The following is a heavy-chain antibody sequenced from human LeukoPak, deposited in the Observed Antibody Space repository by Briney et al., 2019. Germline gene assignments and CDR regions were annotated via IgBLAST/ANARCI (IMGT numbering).Heavy chain of an antibody. Sequence: GGSLRLSCAASGFTFSSYWMSWVRQAPGKGLEWVANIKQDGSAKYYVDSVKGRFTISRDNAKSSLYLQMDSLRVEDAAVYYCARDGPDSSSSDFDYWGQGTLVTVSS. CDR3: ARDGPDSSSSDFDY. D-gene: IGHD6-6*01. CDR1: GFTFSSYW. V-gene: IGHV3-7*01. CDR2: IKQDGSAK. J-gene: IGHJ4*02.